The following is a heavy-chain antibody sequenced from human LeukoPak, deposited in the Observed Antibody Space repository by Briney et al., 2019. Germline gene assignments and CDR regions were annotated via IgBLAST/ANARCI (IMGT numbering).Heavy chain of an antibody. CDR3: AAVPPAAAGIGWFDP. Sequence: SVKVSCKASGFTFTSSAVQWVRQARGQRLEWIGWIVVGSGNTNYAQKFQERVTITRDMSTSTAYMELSSLRSEDTAVYYCAAVPPAAAGIGWFDPWGQGTLVTVSS. CDR1: GFTFTSSA. D-gene: IGHD6-13*01. J-gene: IGHJ5*02. V-gene: IGHV1-58*01. CDR2: IVVGSGNT.